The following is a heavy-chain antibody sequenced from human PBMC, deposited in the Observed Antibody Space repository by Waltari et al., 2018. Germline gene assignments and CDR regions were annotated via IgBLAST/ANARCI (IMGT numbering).Heavy chain of an antibody. D-gene: IGHD2-15*01. J-gene: IGHJ4*02. CDR3: ASGGSGAYDY. CDR1: GFTFSSYS. V-gene: IGHV3-21*01. Sequence: EVQLVESGGGLVKPGGSLRLSCAASGFTFSSYSMNWVRQAPGKGLEWVSSISSSSSYIYYADSVKGRFTISRDNAKNSLYLQMNSLRAEDTAVYYCASGGSGAYDYWGQGTLVTVSS. CDR2: ISSSSSYI.